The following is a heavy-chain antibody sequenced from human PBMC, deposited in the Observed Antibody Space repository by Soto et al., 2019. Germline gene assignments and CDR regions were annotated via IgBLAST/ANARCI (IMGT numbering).Heavy chain of an antibody. D-gene: IGHD2-2*01. J-gene: IGHJ6*02. CDR3: ARYIPGVRYYGMDV. Sequence: VGSLRLSCAASGFTFSSYAMKWVRQAPGKGLEWVSLIGESGTPTYYADSVKGRFTISRDNSGNTLFLEMYSLRAEDTAVYYCARYIPGVRYYGMDVWGQGTTVTVS. CDR2: IGESGTPT. V-gene: IGHV3-23*01. CDR1: GFTFSSYA.